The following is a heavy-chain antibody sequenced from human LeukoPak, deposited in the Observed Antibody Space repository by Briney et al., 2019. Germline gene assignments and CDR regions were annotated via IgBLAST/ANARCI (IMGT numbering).Heavy chain of an antibody. CDR3: ASHVDTTMVRVYYYYYLDV. CDR2: FIPVFGTP. Sequence: SVKVSCKASGYTFTSYGISWVRQAPGQGLEWMGGFIPVFGTPNYAQKFQDRLTITTDESTSTVYMELSSLRPEDTAVYYCASHVDTTMVRVYYYYYLDVWGTGTTVIVSS. J-gene: IGHJ6*03. CDR1: GYTFTSYG. D-gene: IGHD5-18*01. V-gene: IGHV1-69*05.